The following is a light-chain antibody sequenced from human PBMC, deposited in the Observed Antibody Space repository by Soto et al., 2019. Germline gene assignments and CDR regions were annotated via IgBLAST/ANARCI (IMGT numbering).Light chain of an antibody. Sequence: EIVMTQSPATLSVSPGERATLSCRASQSVGSNLAWYQQKPGQAPRLLIYGASTRATGIPARFSGSGSGTEFTLTISSRQSEDFAVYYCQQYNNWPPTWTFGQGTKVDIK. V-gene: IGKV3-15*01. J-gene: IGKJ1*01. CDR2: GAS. CDR3: QQYNNWPPTWT. CDR1: QSVGSN.